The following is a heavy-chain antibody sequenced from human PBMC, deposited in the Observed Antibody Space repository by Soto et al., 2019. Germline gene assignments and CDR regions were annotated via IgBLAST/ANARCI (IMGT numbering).Heavy chain of an antibody. V-gene: IGHV3-21*01. CDR3: VREIVVVPDRADYLDY. J-gene: IGHJ4*02. Sequence: GRSLRLSGAVSGSSFEGYSMNWVGQAPGKGLEWVSSISGDSGYIYYADSVKGRFTVSRDNAKNSLYLQMYSLGVEDTAVYYCVREIVVVPDRADYLDYWGQGTRVTVSS. CDR2: ISGDSGYI. CDR1: GSSFEGYS. D-gene: IGHD2-21*01.